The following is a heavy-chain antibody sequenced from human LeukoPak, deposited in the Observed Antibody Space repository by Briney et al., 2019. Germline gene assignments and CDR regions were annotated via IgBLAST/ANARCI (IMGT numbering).Heavy chain of an antibody. V-gene: IGHV3-30*02. D-gene: IGHD1-20*01. CDR3: AKDKWKMSTQFDY. CDR2: TQYNEGKK. CDR1: GFTFSTYG. Sequence: GGSLRLSCAASGFTFSTYGMHWVRQTPGRGLEWVAFTQYNEGKKYYANFVKGRFTISRDNSKNTLYLQMNSLTNEDTAVYYCAKDKWKMSTQFDYWGQGTPVTVSS. J-gene: IGHJ4*02.